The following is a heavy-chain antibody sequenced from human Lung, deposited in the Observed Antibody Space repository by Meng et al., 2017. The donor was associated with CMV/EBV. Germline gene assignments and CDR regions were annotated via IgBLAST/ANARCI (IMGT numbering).Heavy chain of an antibody. CDR2: ISGYNGDT. V-gene: IGHV1-18*01. CDR1: GYTFTSHG. J-gene: IGHJ6*02. D-gene: IGHD2-2*01. CDR3: ARDSSGYAKSFYDYYGLDV. Sequence: ASVKVSCKASGYTFTSHGMSWVRQAPGQGLEWMGWISGYNGDTNYAQKLQGRVTMTTDTSTTTVYMELRSLRSDDTAVYYCARDSSGYAKSFYDYYGLDVWGQGTTVTGSS.